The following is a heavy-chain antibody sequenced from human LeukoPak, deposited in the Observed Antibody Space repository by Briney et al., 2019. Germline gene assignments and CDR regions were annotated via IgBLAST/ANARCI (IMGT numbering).Heavy chain of an antibody. CDR1: GFTFSNFW. CDR2: IKEDGTDT. J-gene: IGHJ4*02. V-gene: IGHV3-7*04. D-gene: IGHD2-21*02. CDR3: ARDQWRLFDY. Sequence: PGGSLRLPCAASGFTFSNFWICWIRQAPGRGLEWVANIKEDGTDTYYMGSVRGRFTISRDNAKSLLYLQMNSLRGEDTSVYYCARDQWRLFDYWGQGTLVTVSS.